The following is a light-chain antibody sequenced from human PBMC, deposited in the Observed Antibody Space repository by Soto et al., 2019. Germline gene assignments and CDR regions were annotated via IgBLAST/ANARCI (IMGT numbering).Light chain of an antibody. CDR1: QSVSSN. J-gene: IGKJ1*01. CDR2: DAS. V-gene: IGKV3-15*01. Sequence: EIQMTQSPATLSVSAGDRATLTCRASQSVSSNLTWYQQKPGQAPRLLIYDASTRDSGIPARFSGSGSGTEFTLTISSLQSEDFAVYYCQQSNSWPRTFGQGTKVEIK. CDR3: QQSNSWPRT.